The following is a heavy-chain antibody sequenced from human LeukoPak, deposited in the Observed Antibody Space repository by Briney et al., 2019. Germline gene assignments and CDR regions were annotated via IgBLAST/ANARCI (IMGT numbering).Heavy chain of an antibody. CDR3: ARGSDGDSDLDY. D-gene: IGHD4-17*01. J-gene: IGHJ4*02. V-gene: IGHV4-59*01. CDR1: GGSFSGYY. Sequence: SETLSLTCAVYGGSFSGYYWSWIRQPPGKGLEGIGYIYYSGSTNYNPSLKSRVTISVDTSKNQFSLKLSSVAAADTAVYYCARGSDGDSDLDYWGQGTLVTVSS. CDR2: IYYSGST.